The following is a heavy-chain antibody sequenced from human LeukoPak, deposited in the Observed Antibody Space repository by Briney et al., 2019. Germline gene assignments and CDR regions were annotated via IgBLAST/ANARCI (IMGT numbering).Heavy chain of an antibody. CDR1: GGSISSYY. V-gene: IGHV4-59*08. CDR2: IYYSGST. Sequence: PSETLSLTCTVSGGSISSYYWSWIRQPPGKGLEWIGYIYYSGSTNYNPSLKSRVTISVDTSKNQFSLKLSSVTAADTAVYYCARLNGSSSWYVASRYYYYGMDVWGQGTTVTVSS. CDR3: ARLNGSSSWYVASRYYYYGMDV. J-gene: IGHJ6*02. D-gene: IGHD6-13*01.